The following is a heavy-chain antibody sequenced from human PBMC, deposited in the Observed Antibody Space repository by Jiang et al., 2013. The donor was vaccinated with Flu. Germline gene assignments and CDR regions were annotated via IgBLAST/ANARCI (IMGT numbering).Heavy chain of an antibody. CDR3: ARGSNFWSGYSWFDP. V-gene: IGHV4-34*01. D-gene: IGHD3-3*01. CDR2: INHSGST. J-gene: IGHJ5*02. CDR1: GGSFSGYY. Sequence: LLKPSETLSLTCAVYGGSFSGYYWSWIRQPPGKGLEWIGEINHSGSTNYNPSLKSRVTISVDTSKNQFSLKLSSVTAADTAVYYCARGSNFWSGYSWFDPWGQGTLVTVSS.